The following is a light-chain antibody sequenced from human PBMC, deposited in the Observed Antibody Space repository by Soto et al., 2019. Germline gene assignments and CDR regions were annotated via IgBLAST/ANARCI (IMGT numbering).Light chain of an antibody. V-gene: IGLV1-44*01. Sequence: QSALTQPHSASGTPGQRVTISCSGSSSNIGSNTVNWYQQLPGKAPKLLIYSNDQRPSGVPDRFSGSKSDTSASLAISGLQSDDEAHYYCAAWDDSLNGFAVFGGGTQLTVL. CDR3: AAWDDSLNGFAV. CDR1: SSNIGSNT. CDR2: SND. J-gene: IGLJ7*01.